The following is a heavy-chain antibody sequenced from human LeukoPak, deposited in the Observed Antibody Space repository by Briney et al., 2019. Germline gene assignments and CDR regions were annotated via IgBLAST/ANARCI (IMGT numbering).Heavy chain of an antibody. V-gene: IGHV3-23*01. Sequence: GSLRLSCAASGFTFSSYPMHWVRPAPGKGLEWVSTIHGGGDVTYYADSVKGRFTISRDNSRNTLYLQMNSLRAEDTAVYYCAKALSSSFYYFDLGGRGTLVTVSS. CDR3: AKALSSSFYYFDL. CDR2: IHGGGDVT. CDR1: GFTFSSYP. D-gene: IGHD3-16*02. J-gene: IGHJ2*01.